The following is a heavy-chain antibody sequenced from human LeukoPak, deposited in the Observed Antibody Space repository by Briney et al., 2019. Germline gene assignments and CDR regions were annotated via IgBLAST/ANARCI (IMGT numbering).Heavy chain of an antibody. D-gene: IGHD5/OR15-5a*01. J-gene: IGHJ4*02. CDR1: GFSFDDYG. CDR2: INWNGDST. CDR3: ARVYAWAPTRNLDY. V-gene: IGHV3-20*04. Sequence: GGSQGLSCEVSGFSFDDYGMRWVRQPPGKGLEWVSGINWNGDSTDYADSVKGRFTISRDNANNSLFLQMNSLRADDTALYYCARVYAWAPTRNLDYWGRGILVTVSS.